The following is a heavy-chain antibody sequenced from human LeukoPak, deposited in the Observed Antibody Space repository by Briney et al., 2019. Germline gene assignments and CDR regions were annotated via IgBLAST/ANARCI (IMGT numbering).Heavy chain of an antibody. CDR1: GFTFSSYS. D-gene: IGHD6-13*01. Sequence: GGALRLSCAASGFTFSSYSKNWVRQAPGKGLEGVSSISSSSSYIYYADSVKGRFTISRDNAKNSLYLQMNGLRAEDTAVYYCARTPDSSSWVLNWFDPWGQGTLVTVSS. V-gene: IGHV3-21*01. CDR2: ISSSSSYI. J-gene: IGHJ5*02. CDR3: ARTPDSSSWVLNWFDP.